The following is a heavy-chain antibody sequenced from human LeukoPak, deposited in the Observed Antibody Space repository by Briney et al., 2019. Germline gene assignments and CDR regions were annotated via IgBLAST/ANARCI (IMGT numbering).Heavy chain of an antibody. CDR1: GFIFNTYT. Sequence: GGSLRLSCAASGFIFNTYTMNWVRQAPGKGLEGVSGISWNSNSIAYADSVKGRFTISRDNANNSLYLQMNSLRAEDTALYYCAKDIVVGIAATGTYNYFDYWGQGTLVTVSS. CDR2: ISWNSNSI. CDR3: AKDIVVGIAATGTYNYFDY. J-gene: IGHJ4*02. V-gene: IGHV3-9*01. D-gene: IGHD6-13*01.